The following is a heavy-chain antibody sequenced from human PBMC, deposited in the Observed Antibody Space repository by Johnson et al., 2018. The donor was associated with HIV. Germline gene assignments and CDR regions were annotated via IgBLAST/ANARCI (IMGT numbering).Heavy chain of an antibody. D-gene: IGHD4-23*01. J-gene: IGHJ3*02. CDR1: GFTFDDYG. V-gene: IGHV3-20*04. CDR2: ISSGCST. CDR3: AKPNGNAFDI. Sequence: MQLVESGGGVERPGGSLRLSCAASGFTFDDYGMSWVRQAPGKGLEWVSAISSGCSTSYADSVKGRCPNSRDDSKNSLYLQMNSLKTEDTAVYFCAKPNGNAFDIWGQGTMVTVSS.